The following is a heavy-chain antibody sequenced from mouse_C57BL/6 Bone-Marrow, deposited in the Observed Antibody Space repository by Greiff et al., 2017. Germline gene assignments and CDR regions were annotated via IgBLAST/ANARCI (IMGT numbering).Heavy chain of an antibody. D-gene: IGHD4-1*01. CDR3: ARDTNWDDGYFDV. CDR1: GYSITSGYY. CDR2: ISYDGSN. Sequence: EVQLVESGPGLVKPSQSLSLTCSVTGYSITSGYYWNWIRQFPGNKLEWMGYISYDGSNNYNPSLKNRISITRDTSKNQFFLKLNSVTTEDTATYYCARDTNWDDGYFDVWGTGTTVTVSS. V-gene: IGHV3-6*01. J-gene: IGHJ1*03.